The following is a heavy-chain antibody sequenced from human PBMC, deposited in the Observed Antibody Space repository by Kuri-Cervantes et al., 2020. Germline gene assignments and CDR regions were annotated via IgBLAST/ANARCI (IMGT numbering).Heavy chain of an antibody. D-gene: IGHD6-13*01. CDR1: GYTFTGYY. CDR2: INPNSGGT. CDR3: ARVPPWGAARWFGP. Sequence: GESLKISCKASGYTFTGYYMHWVRQAPGQGLEWMGWINPNSGGTSYAQKFQGRVTMTRDTSLSTAYIELSRLRSDDTAVYYCARVPPWGAARWFGPWGQGNRV. V-gene: IGHV1-2*02. J-gene: IGHJ5*01.